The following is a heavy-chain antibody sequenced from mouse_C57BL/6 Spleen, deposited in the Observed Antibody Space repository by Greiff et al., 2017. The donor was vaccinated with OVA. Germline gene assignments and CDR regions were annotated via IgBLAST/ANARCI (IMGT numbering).Heavy chain of an antibody. CDR2: IDPSDSYT. CDR3: ARRRGTAQATRAMDY. V-gene: IGHV1-50*01. J-gene: IGHJ4*01. D-gene: IGHD3-2*02. Sequence: VQLQQSGAELVKPGASVKLSCKASGYTFTSYWMQWVKQRPGQGLEWIGEIDPSDSYTNYNQKFKGKATLTVDTSSSTAYMQLSSLTSEDSAVYYCARRRGTAQATRAMDYWGQGTSVTVSS. CDR1: GYTFTSYW.